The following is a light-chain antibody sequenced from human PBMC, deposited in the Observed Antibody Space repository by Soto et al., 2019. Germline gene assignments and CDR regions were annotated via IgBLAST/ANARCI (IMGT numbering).Light chain of an antibody. Sequence: DIVMTQPPDSLAVSLGERATINCKSSQSVLSSSNNKNYLVWYQQKPGQPPKMIIYWASTRDSGVPDRFSGSGSGTDFTLTISSLQAEDVAVYYCQQYFNTPLTFGGGTKVDIK. CDR3: QQYFNTPLT. J-gene: IGKJ4*01. CDR2: WAS. V-gene: IGKV4-1*01. CDR1: QSVLSSSNNKNY.